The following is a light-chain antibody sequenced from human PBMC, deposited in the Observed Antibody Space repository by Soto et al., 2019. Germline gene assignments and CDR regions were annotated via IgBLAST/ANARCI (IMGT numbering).Light chain of an antibody. J-gene: IGLJ3*02. CDR3: CSYERSGAGV. Sequence: QSALTQPASVSGSPGQSITISCTGTSSDVGSYNLVSWYQQHPGKAPKVMIYEGGKRPSGVSNRFSGSKSGNTAFLTISGLQAEDEADDYCCSYERSGAGVFGGGTKLTVL. CDR2: EGG. CDR1: SSDVGSYNL. V-gene: IGLV2-23*01.